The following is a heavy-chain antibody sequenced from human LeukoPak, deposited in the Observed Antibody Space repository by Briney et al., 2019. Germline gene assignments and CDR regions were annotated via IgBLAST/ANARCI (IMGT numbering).Heavy chain of an antibody. V-gene: IGHV1-46*01. J-gene: IGHJ6*02. D-gene: IGHD6-19*01. CDR2: INPSGGST. Sequence: ASVKVSCKASGYTFTSYYMHWVRQAPGQGLEWMGIINPSGGSTSYAQKFQGRVTMTRDTSTSTVYMELSSLRSEDTAVYYCARRKVAVAGTPYYYYGMDVWGQGTTVTVSS. CDR1: GYTFTSYY. CDR3: ARRKVAVAGTPYYYYGMDV.